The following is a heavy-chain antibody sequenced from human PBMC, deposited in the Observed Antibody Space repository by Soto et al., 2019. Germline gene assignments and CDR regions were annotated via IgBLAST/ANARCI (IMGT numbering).Heavy chain of an antibody. CDR1: GDSISRYY. D-gene: IGHD3-10*01. V-gene: IGHV4-59*01. J-gene: IGHJ6*02. Sequence: QVQLQESGPGLVKPSETLSLTCTVSGDSISRYYWSWIRLSPGKGLEWIGYIYSSGETNYNPSVKSRVTRSVDRTKNQFSLKLSSVTAADTAVYYCARDQGGEFLKGSGMDVWGQGTTVTVSS. CDR3: ARDQGGEFLKGSGMDV. CDR2: IYSSGET.